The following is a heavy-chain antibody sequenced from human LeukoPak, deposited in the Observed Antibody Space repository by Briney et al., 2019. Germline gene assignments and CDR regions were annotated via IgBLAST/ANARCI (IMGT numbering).Heavy chain of an antibody. D-gene: IGHD5-24*01. J-gene: IGHJ6*02. V-gene: IGHV1-69*13. Sequence: ASVKVSCKASGGTFSSYAISWVRQAPGQGLEWMGGIIPIFGTANYAQKFQGRVTIIAEESTSTAYMELSSLRSEDTAVYYCARVVLGRRWLQTSHYCGMDVWGQGTTVTVSS. CDR2: IIPIFGTA. CDR1: GGTFSSYA. CDR3: ARVVLGRRWLQTSHYCGMDV.